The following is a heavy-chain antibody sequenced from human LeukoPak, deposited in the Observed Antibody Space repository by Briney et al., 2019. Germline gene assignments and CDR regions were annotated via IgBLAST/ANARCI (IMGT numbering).Heavy chain of an antibody. Sequence: SVKVSCKTSRGTFSSYAITWVRQAPGQGLEGMGGIISIFGTPNYAQKFQGRVTITADESTSTAYMELSSLRSEDTAVYYCARARRIAAAGGTGYDRGMYHWFDPWGQGTLVTVSS. J-gene: IGHJ5*02. CDR2: IISIFGTP. D-gene: IGHD6-13*01. V-gene: IGHV1-69*13. CDR1: RGTFSSYA. CDR3: ARARRIAAAGGTGYDRGMYHWFDP.